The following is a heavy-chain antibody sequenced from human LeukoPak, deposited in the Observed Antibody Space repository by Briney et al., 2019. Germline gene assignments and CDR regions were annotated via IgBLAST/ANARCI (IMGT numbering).Heavy chain of an antibody. J-gene: IGHJ4*02. CDR2: ISSSSSYI. Sequence: GGSLRLSCAASGFTFSSYSINWVRQAPGKGLEWVSSISSSSSYIYYADSVKGRFTISRDNAKNSLYLQMNSLRAEDTAVYYCARYCSGGSCYADYWGQGTLVTVSS. D-gene: IGHD2-15*01. CDR3: ARYCSGGSCYADY. V-gene: IGHV3-21*01. CDR1: GFTFSSYS.